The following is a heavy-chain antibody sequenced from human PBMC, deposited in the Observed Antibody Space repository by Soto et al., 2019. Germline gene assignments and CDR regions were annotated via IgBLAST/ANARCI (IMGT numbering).Heavy chain of an antibody. Sequence: GASLRLSCAASAFTYSTSWMAWVRQAPGKGLEWVANMNPDGSNIYYMDFVRGRFTISRDNAKNSLYLQMNSLRVEDTAVYYCARDPGFGAIDYWGLGTLVTVPS. CDR3: ARDPGFGAIDY. D-gene: IGHD3-10*01. CDR1: AFTYSTSW. V-gene: IGHV3-7*01. J-gene: IGHJ4*02. CDR2: MNPDGSNI.